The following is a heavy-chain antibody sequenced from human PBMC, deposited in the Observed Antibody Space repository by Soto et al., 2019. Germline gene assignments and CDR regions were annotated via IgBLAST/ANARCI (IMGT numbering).Heavy chain of an antibody. CDR1: GGSISTDY. CDR3: ARGGGYGDPFDY. CDR2: IYYSGRT. V-gene: IGHV4-59*01. J-gene: IGHJ4*02. Sequence: QVQLQESGPGLVKPSETLSLTCTVSGGSISTDYWSWIRQPPGKGLECIGFIYYSGRTNYHPSLKSRVTISVDTSKNQFSLKLSFVTAADTAVYYCARGGGYGDPFDYWGQGTLVSVTS. D-gene: IGHD3-16*01.